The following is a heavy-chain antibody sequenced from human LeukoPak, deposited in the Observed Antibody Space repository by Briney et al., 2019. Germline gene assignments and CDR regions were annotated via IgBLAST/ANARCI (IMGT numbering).Heavy chain of an antibody. Sequence: ASVKVSCKASGYTFTGYYMHWVRQAPGQGLEWMGWINPNSGGTNYAQKFQGRVTMTRDTSISTAYMELSRLRSDDTAVYYCARDFGLLWFGELLYYFDYWGQGTLVTVSS. D-gene: IGHD3-10*01. CDR3: ARDFGLLWFGELLYYFDY. CDR1: GYTFTGYY. V-gene: IGHV1-2*02. J-gene: IGHJ4*02. CDR2: INPNSGGT.